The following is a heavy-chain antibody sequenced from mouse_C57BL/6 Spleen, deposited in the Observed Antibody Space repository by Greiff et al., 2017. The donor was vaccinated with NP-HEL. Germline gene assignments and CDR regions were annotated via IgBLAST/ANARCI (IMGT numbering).Heavy chain of an antibody. Sequence: EVQGVESGAELVKPGASVQLSCTASGFNIKDYYMHWVKQRTEQGLEWIGRIDPEDGVTKYAPKFQGKATITADTSSNTAYLQLSSLTSEDTAVYYCARSRYGSRVAMDYWGQGTSVTVSS. V-gene: IGHV14-2*01. J-gene: IGHJ4*01. D-gene: IGHD1-1*01. CDR3: ARSRYGSRVAMDY. CDR1: GFNIKDYY. CDR2: IDPEDGVT.